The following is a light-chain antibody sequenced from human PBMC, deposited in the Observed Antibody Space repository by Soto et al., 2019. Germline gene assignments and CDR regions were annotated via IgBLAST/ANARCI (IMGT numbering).Light chain of an antibody. V-gene: IGKV3-20*01. CDR2: GAS. Sequence: DIVLTQSPGTLSLSPGERATLSCRATQTVFSNYIGWYQQQPGQAPRRLIFGASIRATGIPDRFSGSVYGKDFTLTISGMEPEDLAVYECQQYGSSPSTFGQGTKVDIK. J-gene: IGKJ1*01. CDR3: QQYGSSPST. CDR1: QTVFSNY.